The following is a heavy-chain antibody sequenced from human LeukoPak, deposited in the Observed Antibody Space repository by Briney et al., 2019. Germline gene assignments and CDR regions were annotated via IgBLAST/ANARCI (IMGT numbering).Heavy chain of an antibody. V-gene: IGHV4-34*01. J-gene: IGHJ5*02. D-gene: IGHD2-2*01. CDR2: INHSGST. Sequence: SETLSLTCAAYGGSFSGYYWSWIRQPPGKGLEWIGEINHSGSTNYNPSLKSRVTISVDTSKNQFSLKLSSVTAADTAVYYCARVSGPGYCSSTSCYGGWFDPWGQGTLVTVSS. CDR3: ARVSGPGYCSSTSCYGGWFDP. CDR1: GGSFSGYY.